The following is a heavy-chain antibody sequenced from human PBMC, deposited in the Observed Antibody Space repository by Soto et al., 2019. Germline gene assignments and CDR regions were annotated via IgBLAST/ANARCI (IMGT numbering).Heavy chain of an antibody. CDR3: VRDQPYCSSTSCNPYYYGMDV. J-gene: IGHJ6*02. CDR2: IWYDGSNK. D-gene: IGHD2-2*01. CDR1: GFTFSSYG. Sequence: QVQLVESGGGVVQPGRFLRLSCAASGFTFSSYGMHRVRQAPGKGLEWVAVIWYDGSNKYYADSVKGRFTISRDNSKNTLYLQMNSLRAEDTAVYYCVRDQPYCSSTSCNPYYYGMDVWGQGTTVTVSS. V-gene: IGHV3-33*01.